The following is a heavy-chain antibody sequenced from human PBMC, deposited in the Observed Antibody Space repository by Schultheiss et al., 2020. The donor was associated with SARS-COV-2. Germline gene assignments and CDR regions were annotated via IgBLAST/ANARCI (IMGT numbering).Heavy chain of an antibody. V-gene: IGHV3-23*01. D-gene: IGHD2-15*01. J-gene: IGHJ6*03. CDR1: GFTFSTYA. CDR2: ISWDGGST. CDR3: ARVVCSGGSCSSWGYFYYYMDV. Sequence: GESLKISCAASGFTFSTYAMSWVRQAPGKGLEWVSLISWDGGSTYYADSVKGRFTISRDNSKNTLYLQMGSLRAEDMGVYYCARVVCSGGSCSSWGYFYYYMDVWGKGTTVTVSS.